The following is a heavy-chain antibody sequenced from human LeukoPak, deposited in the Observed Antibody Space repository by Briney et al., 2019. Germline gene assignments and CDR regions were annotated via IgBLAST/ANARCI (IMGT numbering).Heavy chain of an antibody. V-gene: IGHV3-23*01. D-gene: IGHD3-22*01. J-gene: IGHJ5*02. CDR1: GFTFISYV. Sequence: RGSLRLSCAASGFTFISYVMSWVRQAPGKGLEWVSTISGTGGSTYYADSVKGRFTISRDNSKNTLYPQMNSLRAEDTAVYYCAKGHRDYYDSSGYDGWFDPWGQGTLVTVSS. CDR3: AKGHRDYYDSSGYDGWFDP. CDR2: ISGTGGST.